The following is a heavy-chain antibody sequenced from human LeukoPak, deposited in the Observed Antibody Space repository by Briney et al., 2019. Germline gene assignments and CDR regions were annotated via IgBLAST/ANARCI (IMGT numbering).Heavy chain of an antibody. CDR2: IKQDGSDK. Sequence: PGGSLRLSCAASGFTFSYWMSRVRQAPGKGLEWVASIKQDGSDKYYVDSVRGRFTISRDNAKNSLYLQMNSLRAEDTAVYYCARGGGNFISWGQGTLVTVSS. D-gene: IGHD4-23*01. V-gene: IGHV3-7*01. CDR1: GFTFSYW. CDR3: ARGGGNFIS. J-gene: IGHJ5*02.